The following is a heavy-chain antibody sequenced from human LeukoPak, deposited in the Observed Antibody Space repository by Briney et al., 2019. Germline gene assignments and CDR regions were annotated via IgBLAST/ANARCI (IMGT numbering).Heavy chain of an antibody. J-gene: IGHJ4*02. CDR2: ISYDGSNK. CDR1: GFTFSSYG. Sequence: GGSLRLSCAASGFTFSSYGMHWVRQAPGKGLEWVAVISYDGSNKYYADSVKGRFTISRDNSKNTLYLQMNSLRAEDTAVHYCASTVTTSTEDYWGQGTLVTVST. V-gene: IGHV3-30*03. CDR3: ASTVTTSTEDY. D-gene: IGHD4-17*01.